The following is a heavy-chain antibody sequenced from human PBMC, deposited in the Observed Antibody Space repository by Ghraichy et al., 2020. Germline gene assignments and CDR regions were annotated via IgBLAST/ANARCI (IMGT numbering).Heavy chain of an antibody. J-gene: IGHJ5*02. CDR2: IIPIFGTA. V-gene: IGHV1-69*13. CDR3: ARTYGTPNWFDP. D-gene: IGHD2-15*01. Sequence: SVKVSCKASGGTFSSYAISWVRQAPGQGLEWMGGIIPIFGTANYAQKFQGRVTITADESTSTAYMELSSLRSEDTAVYYCARTYGTPNWFDPWGQGTLVTVSS. CDR1: GGTFSSYA.